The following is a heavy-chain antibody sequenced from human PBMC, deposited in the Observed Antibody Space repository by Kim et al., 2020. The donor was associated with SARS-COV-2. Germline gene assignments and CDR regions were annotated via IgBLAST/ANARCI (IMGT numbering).Heavy chain of an antibody. J-gene: IGHJ5*02. CDR3: ARSYYDFWSGHNWFDP. Sequence: LKSRVTISVETSTNQFPLKLSSLTAADTAVYYCARSYYDFWSGHNWFDPWGQGTLVTVSS. D-gene: IGHD3-3*01. V-gene: IGHV4-34*01.